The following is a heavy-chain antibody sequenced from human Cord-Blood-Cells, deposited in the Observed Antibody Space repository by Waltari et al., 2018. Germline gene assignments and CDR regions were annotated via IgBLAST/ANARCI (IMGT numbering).Heavy chain of an antibody. J-gene: IGHJ4*02. Sequence: QLQLQESGSGLVKPSQTLSLTCAVSGGSISSGGYSWSWIRQPPGKGLEWIGYIYHSGSTYSNPSLKSRVTISVDRSKNQFSLKLSSVTAADTAVYYCARAVESYCSSTSCYTYYFDYWGQGTLVTVSS. CDR3: ARAVESYCSSTSCYTYYFDY. V-gene: IGHV4-30-2*01. D-gene: IGHD2-2*02. CDR1: GGSISSGGYS. CDR2: IYHSGST.